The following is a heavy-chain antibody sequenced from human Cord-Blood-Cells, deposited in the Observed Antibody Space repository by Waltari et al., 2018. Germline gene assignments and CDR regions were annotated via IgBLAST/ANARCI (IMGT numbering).Heavy chain of an antibody. CDR1: GFPLTSYG. CDR3: ARDLGDILTGYYDY. J-gene: IGHJ4*02. D-gene: IGHD3-9*01. CDR2: IRAYNGKT. V-gene: IGHV1-18*01. Sequence: QVSPVPVGGGGKKAWALVKVPRQASGFPLTSYGIRRVRQAPGQGVEWKGWIRAYNGKTNHAQKLQGRVTMTTDTTTSTAYMELRSLRSDDTAVYYCARDLGDILTGYYDYWGQGTLVTVSS.